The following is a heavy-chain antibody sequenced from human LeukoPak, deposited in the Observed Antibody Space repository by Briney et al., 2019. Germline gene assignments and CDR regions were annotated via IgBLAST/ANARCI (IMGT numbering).Heavy chain of an antibody. D-gene: IGHD5-24*01. J-gene: IGHJ4*02. CDR3: ARDLNGYKFSGDY. V-gene: IGHV3-30*03. CDR2: IPHDGSRQ. Sequence: GGSLRLSCGASGFSFSTYGMHWVRQAPGKGLEWVSVIPHDGSRQYYADSVKGRFTISRDNSKNMLYLQMNSLRAEDTAVYYCARDLNGYKFSGDYWGQGTLVTVSS. CDR1: GFSFSTYG.